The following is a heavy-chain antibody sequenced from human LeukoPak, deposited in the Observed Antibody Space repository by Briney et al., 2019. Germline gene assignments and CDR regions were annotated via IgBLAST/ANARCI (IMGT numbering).Heavy chain of an antibody. V-gene: IGHV4-59*12. Sequence: SETLSLTCTVSGGSISSYYWSWIRQPPGKGLEWIGYIYYSGSTNYNPSLKSRVTISVDTSKNQFSLKLSSVTAADTAVYYCARVTGAAAGTFGEDYWGQGTLVTVSS. J-gene: IGHJ4*02. CDR3: ARVTGAAAGTFGEDY. CDR2: IYYSGST. D-gene: IGHD6-13*01. CDR1: GGSISSYY.